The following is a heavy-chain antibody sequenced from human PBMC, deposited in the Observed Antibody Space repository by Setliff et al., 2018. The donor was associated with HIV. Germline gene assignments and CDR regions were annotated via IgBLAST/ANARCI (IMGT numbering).Heavy chain of an antibody. CDR2: IYFSGST. CDR1: GVSISSSSYF. CDR3: ARHPRHYNILTGYRYYYMDV. J-gene: IGHJ6*03. Sequence: TLSLTCAVSGVSISSSSYFWDWIRRPPGTGLDWIGSIYFSGSTYYNPSLESRVTISMDTSKNQFSLKLTSVTAADTAVYYCARHPRHYNILTGYRYYYMDVWGKGTTVTVSS. V-gene: IGHV4-39*01. D-gene: IGHD3-9*01.